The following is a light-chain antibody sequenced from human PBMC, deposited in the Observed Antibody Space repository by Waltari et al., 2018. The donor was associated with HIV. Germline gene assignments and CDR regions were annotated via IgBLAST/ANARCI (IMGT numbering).Light chain of an antibody. V-gene: IGLV3-10*01. CDR2: EGY. CDR1: ILTYTY. CDR3: YSTDSSGKGV. J-gene: IGLJ3*02. Sequence: SYELTQAPSVSVSPGQTARITCSGHILTYTYPFCYQQKSAQAPVAVIYEGYKRPSATPGRFSGSRSGTTATMTITGAQEDDEGVYYCYSTDSSGKGVCGGGTKLTV.